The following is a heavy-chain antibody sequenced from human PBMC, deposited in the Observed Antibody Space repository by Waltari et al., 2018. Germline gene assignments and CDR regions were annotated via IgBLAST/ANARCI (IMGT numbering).Heavy chain of an antibody. CDR2: VSYDGNNK. D-gene: IGHD6-19*01. CDR1: GFTFSKSE. J-gene: IGHJ4*02. Sequence: QVQLVESGGGVVQPGRSLRLSGVASGFTFSKSEMHWVRQAPGKGLEWVAVVSYDGNNKFYAEDSVKGRFTISRDNSKSTVSLQMTSLRPEDTAVYYCARGGVAVSDPFDDWGQGTLVTVSA. V-gene: IGHV3-30*01. CDR3: ARGGVAVSDPFDD.